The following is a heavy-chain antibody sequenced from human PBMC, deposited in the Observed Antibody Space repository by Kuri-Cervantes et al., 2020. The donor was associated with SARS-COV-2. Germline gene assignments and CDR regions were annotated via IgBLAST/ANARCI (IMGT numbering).Heavy chain of an antibody. V-gene: IGHV3-23*01. J-gene: IGHJ4*01. CDR2: ISTSGGDT. D-gene: IGHD5-24*01. CDR3: ARGMAGTPRYFDC. CDR1: RFTFNKYD. Sequence: GGSLRLSCAASRFTFNKYDLIWVRQAPGKGLEWVSSISTSGGDTNYADSLKGRFTISRDNSKNTLYLQMNSLRVEDTAVYYCARGMAGTPRYFDCWGRGTLVTVSS.